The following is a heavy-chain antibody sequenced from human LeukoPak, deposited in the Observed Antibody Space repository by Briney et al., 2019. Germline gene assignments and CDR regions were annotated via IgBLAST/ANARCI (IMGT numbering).Heavy chain of an antibody. D-gene: IGHD4-17*01. CDR2: ISSSSSYI. CDR1: GFTFSSYS. CDR3: ARDPADYGDYESFDY. V-gene: IGHV3-21*01. Sequence: GGSLRLSCAASGFTFSSYSMNWVRQAPGKGLQWVSSISSSSSYIYYADSVKGRFTMSRHNAKNSLYLQMNSLRAEDTAVYYCARDPADYGDYESFDYWGQGTLVTVSS. J-gene: IGHJ4*02.